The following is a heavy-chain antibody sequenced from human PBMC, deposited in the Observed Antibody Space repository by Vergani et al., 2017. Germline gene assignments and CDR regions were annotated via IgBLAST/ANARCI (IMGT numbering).Heavy chain of an antibody. D-gene: IGHD3-22*01. CDR1: EYSFGNYW. Sequence: EVELVQSGPEMRKPGESLKISCKGSEYSFGNYWIGWVRQMPGKGLEWMGNIHPADSDTRYSPSFQGQVTISVDKSISTAYLQRSSLRASDSAMYYCARLYGRDSSGSKYFDYWGQGTLVTVSS. CDR2: IHPADSDT. J-gene: IGHJ4*02. V-gene: IGHV5-51*03. CDR3: ARLYGRDSSGSKYFDY.